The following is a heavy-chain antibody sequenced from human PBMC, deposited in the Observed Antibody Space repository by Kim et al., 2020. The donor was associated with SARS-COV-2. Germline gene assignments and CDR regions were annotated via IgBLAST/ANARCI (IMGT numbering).Heavy chain of an antibody. CDR2: YSSRST. V-gene: IGHV4-4*07. D-gene: IGHD1-1*01. Sequence: YSSRSTNYTPPLNRRVTMSVDTSKNQFSLKLSSVTAADTAVYYCGRMESVWGQGTMVTVSS. J-gene: IGHJ3*01. CDR3: GRMESV.